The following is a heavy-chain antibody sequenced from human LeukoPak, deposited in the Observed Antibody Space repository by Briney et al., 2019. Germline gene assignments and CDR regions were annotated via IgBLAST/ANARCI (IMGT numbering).Heavy chain of an antibody. Sequence: SETLSLTCTVSGGSISSGSYYWSWIRPPAGKGLEWIGRIYTSGSTNYNPSLKSRVTISVDTSKNQFSLKLSSVTAADTAVYYCARGVAGYFDYWGQGTLVTVSS. CDR3: ARGVAGYFDY. CDR2: IYTSGST. J-gene: IGHJ4*02. D-gene: IGHD6-19*01. CDR1: GGSISSGSYY. V-gene: IGHV4-61*02.